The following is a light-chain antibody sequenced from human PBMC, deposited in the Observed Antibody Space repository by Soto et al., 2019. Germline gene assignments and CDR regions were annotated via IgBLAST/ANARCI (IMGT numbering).Light chain of an antibody. Sequence: QSVLTQPPSASGTPGQRATTSVSGSRSNTGNNAVSWYQQLPGTAPKLLIYNNNQRPSGVHDRFSGSKSGTSASLAISGLQSEDEAAYYCAAWDDSLNARGVFGGGTKVTVL. V-gene: IGLV1-44*01. CDR2: NNN. CDR1: RSNTGNNA. J-gene: IGLJ3*02. CDR3: AAWDDSLNARGV.